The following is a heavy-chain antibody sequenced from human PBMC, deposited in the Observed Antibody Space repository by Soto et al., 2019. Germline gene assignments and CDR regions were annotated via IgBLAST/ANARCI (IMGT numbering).Heavy chain of an antibody. D-gene: IGHD3-22*01. CDR1: GFTFSSYG. J-gene: IGHJ5*02. CDR2: IYYDGSNN. CDR3: AKAQHRNYCDSSGYGNWFDP. Sequence: GGSLRLSCAASGFTFSSYGMHWVRQAPGKGLEWVAVIYYDGSNNYYADSSKGRFTISRDNSKNTLYLQMNSLRAEDTAVYYCAKAQHRNYCDSSGYGNWFDPWGQGTLVTVSS. V-gene: IGHV3-30*18.